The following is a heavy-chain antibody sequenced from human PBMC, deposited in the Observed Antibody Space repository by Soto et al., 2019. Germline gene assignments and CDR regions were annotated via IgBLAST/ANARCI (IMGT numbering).Heavy chain of an antibody. CDR1: GYSFTRYY. CDR2: INPSSST. Sequence: QVQLVQSGAEVKKPGASVKVSCKASGYSFTRYYMHWVRPAPGQGLEWMGIINPSSSTTYAQKVQGRVTMTRDTSTSTVYMELSSLRSADTAVYYCARVGCSGGSCYAVDYWGQGTLVTVSS. CDR3: ARVGCSGGSCYAVDY. D-gene: IGHD2-15*01. V-gene: IGHV1-46*01. J-gene: IGHJ4*02.